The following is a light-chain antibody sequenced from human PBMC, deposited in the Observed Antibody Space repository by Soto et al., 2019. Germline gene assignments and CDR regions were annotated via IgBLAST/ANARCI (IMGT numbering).Light chain of an antibody. J-gene: IGKJ4*01. CDR1: QTVRTNY. V-gene: IGKV3-20*01. CDR3: QQYSNSPLT. Sequence: EIVLTQSPGTLSLSPGERATLSCRASQTVRTNYLAWFQHKPGQAPRLLIYGASSSATGIPDRFSGSGSGIEFTLNINRLEPGDFAVYFCQQYSNSPLTCGGGTKVEIK. CDR2: GAS.